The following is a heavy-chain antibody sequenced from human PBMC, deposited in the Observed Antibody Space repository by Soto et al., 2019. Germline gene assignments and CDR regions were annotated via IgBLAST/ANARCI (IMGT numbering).Heavy chain of an antibody. J-gene: IGHJ4*02. CDR3: RLGPKPRAPPSDY. CDR1: GFSLSTSGVG. Sequence: QITLKESGPTLVKPTQTLTLTCTFSGFSLSTSGVGVGWIRQPPGKALEWLALIYWDDDKRYSPSLKSRLTITKHPSNNHVVLTITHMDPVDTASYYCRLGPKPRAPPSDYRGQGTLVPGS. V-gene: IGHV2-5*02. CDR2: IYWDDDK.